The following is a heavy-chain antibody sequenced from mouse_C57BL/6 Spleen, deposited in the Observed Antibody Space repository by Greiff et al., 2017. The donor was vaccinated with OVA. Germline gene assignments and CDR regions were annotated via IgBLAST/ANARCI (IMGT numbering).Heavy chain of an antibody. CDR1: GIAFSRYW. CDR3: ASNWEVEFAY. CDR2: INPYSSSI. D-gene: IGHD4-1*01. Sequence: EVKLQEPGGGLVQPGGSLKLSCAASGIAFSRYWMRWVRRGPGQGLEWIGEINPYSSSINYTPSLKDKFIISRDNAKNTLYLQMSKVRSEDSALYYCASNWEVEFAYWGKGTLVTVSA. J-gene: IGHJ3*01. V-gene: IGHV4-1*01.